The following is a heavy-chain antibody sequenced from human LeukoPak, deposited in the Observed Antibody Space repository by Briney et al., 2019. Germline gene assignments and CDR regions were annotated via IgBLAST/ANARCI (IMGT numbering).Heavy chain of an antibody. V-gene: IGHV3-33*06. J-gene: IGHJ4*02. CDR1: GFSFSNYG. D-gene: IGHD1-26*01. Sequence: GGSLRLSCTASGFSFSNYGLHWVRQAPGKGLEWVAVIWFDGSNKYYAESVKGRFTISRDNSKNTLFLQMNSLRAEDTAVYYCAKDSSAYSGSYFDYWGQGTLVTVSS. CDR3: AKDSSAYSGSYFDY. CDR2: IWFDGSNK.